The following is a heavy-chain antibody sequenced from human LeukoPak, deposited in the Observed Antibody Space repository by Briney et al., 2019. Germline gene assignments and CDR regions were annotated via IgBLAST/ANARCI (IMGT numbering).Heavy chain of an antibody. J-gene: IGHJ4*02. V-gene: IGHV4-34*01. Sequence: SETLSLTCAVYGGSFSGYYWSWIRQPPGKGLEWIGEINHSGSTYYNPSLKSRVTISVDTSKNQFSLKLSSVTAADTAVYYCAREGDDYGDLDYWGQGTLVTVSS. CDR3: AREGDDYGDLDY. CDR1: GGSFSGYY. CDR2: INHSGST. D-gene: IGHD4-17*01.